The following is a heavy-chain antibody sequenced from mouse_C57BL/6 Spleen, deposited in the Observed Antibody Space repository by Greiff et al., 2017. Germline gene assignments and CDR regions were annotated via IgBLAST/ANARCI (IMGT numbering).Heavy chain of an antibody. CDR1: GYSFTDYN. D-gene: IGHD1-1*01. Sequence: EVQLVESGPELVKPGASVKISCKASGYSFTDYNMNWVKQSNGKSLEWIGVINPNYGTTSYNQKFKGKATLTVDQSSSTAYMQLNSLTSEDSAVYYCASPYYGGSTGCAYWGQGTLVTVSA. J-gene: IGHJ3*01. CDR2: INPNYGTT. V-gene: IGHV1-39*01. CDR3: ASPYYGGSTGCAY.